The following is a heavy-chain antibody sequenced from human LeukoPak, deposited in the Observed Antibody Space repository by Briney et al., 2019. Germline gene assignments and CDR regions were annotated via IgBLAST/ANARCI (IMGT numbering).Heavy chain of an antibody. V-gene: IGHV7-4-1*02. Sequence: ASVKVSCKASGYTFTGYYMHWVRQAPGQGLEWMGWINTNTGNPTYAQGFTGRFVFSLDISVTTAYLQISNLKAEDTAFYYCARRSPSADAFDIWGQGTMVTVSS. CDR2: INTNTGNP. CDR1: GYTFTGYY. CDR3: ARRSPSADAFDI. J-gene: IGHJ3*02.